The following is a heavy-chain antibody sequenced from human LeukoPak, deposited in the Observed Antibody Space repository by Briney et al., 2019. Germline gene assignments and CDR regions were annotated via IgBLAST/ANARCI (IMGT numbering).Heavy chain of an antibody. Sequence: SETLSLTCTVSGGSISSSSYYWGWIRQPPGKGLEWIGSIYYSGSTYYNPSLKSRVTISVDTSKNQFSLKLSSVTAADTAVYYCWGDLGDILTGYNDYWGQGTLVTVSS. D-gene: IGHD3-9*01. CDR1: GGSISSSSYY. CDR2: IYYSGST. V-gene: IGHV4-39*07. CDR3: WGDLGDILTGYNDY. J-gene: IGHJ4*02.